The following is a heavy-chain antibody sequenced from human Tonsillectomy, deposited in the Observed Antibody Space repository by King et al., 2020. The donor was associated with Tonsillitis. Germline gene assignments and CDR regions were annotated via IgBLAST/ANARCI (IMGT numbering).Heavy chain of an antibody. CDR2: ISYDGSNK. Sequence: QLVQSGGGVVQPGRSLRLSCAASGFTFSSYRMHWVRQAPGKGLEWVAVISYDGSNKYYADSVKGRFTISRDNSKNTLYLQMNSLRAEDTAVYYCAKDSGVGAIGMDVWGQGTTVTVSS. CDR1: GFTFSSYR. J-gene: IGHJ6*02. CDR3: AKDSGVGAIGMDV. D-gene: IGHD1-26*01. V-gene: IGHV3-30*18.